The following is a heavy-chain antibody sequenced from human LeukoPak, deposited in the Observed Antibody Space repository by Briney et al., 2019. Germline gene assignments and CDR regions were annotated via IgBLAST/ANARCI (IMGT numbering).Heavy chain of an antibody. CDR1: GGSISSYY. D-gene: IGHD6-25*01. V-gene: IGHV4-59*07. J-gene: IGHJ4*02. Sequence: SDTLSLTCTVSGGSISSYYWSWIRQPPGKGLEWIANIYHTGSNNYNPSLSSRVTISIDTAKNQFSLKLTSVTAADTAVYYCARRGRNSSGWQDYLWGQGTLVSVSS. CDR3: ARRGRNSSGWQDYL. CDR2: IYHTGSN.